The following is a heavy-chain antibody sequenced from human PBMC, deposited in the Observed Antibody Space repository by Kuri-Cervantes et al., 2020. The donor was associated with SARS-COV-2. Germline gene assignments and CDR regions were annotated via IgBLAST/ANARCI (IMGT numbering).Heavy chain of an antibody. J-gene: IGHJ4*02. D-gene: IGHD1-26*01. CDR2: VKTNSGNT. CDR1: GYTFTSYY. V-gene: IGHV1-2*02. Sequence: ASVKVSCKASGYTFTSYYMHWVRQAPGRGLEWMGMVKTNSGNTLYAQIFQGRVTMTRDTSISTAYMELSRLRSDDTAVYYCARDLTVGAVDYWGQGTLVTVSS. CDR3: ARDLTVGAVDY.